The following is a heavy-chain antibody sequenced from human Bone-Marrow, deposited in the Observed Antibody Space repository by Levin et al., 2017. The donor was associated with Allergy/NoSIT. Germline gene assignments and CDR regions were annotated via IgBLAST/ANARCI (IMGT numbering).Heavy chain of an antibody. CDR2: ISSSGGST. D-gene: IGHD7-27*01. CDR3: AKHRTGSKAFDI. CDR1: GFTFSSYA. J-gene: IGHJ3*02. V-gene: IGHV3-23*01. Sequence: LPGGSLRLSCAASGFTFSSYAMSWVRQAPGKGLEWVSAISSSGGSTYYADSVKGRFTISRDNSKNTLYLQMHSLRAEDTAVYYCAKHRTGSKAFDIWGQGTMVTVSS.